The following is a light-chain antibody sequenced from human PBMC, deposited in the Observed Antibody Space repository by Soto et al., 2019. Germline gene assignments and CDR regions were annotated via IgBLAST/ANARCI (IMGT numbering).Light chain of an antibody. Sequence: EIVMTQSPATLSVSPGERATLSCRASQSVSSNLAWYQQKPGQAPRRLIYGASTRATGITARFSGSGSGTEFTLTISSLQSEDFAVYYCQQYNNWPPWTFGPGTKVDIK. CDR2: GAS. CDR3: QQYNNWPPWT. CDR1: QSVSSN. J-gene: IGKJ3*01. V-gene: IGKV3-15*01.